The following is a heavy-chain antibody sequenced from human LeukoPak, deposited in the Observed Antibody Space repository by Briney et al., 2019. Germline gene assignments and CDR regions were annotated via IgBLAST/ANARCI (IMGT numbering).Heavy chain of an antibody. V-gene: IGHV3-21*01. D-gene: IGHD1-26*01. J-gene: IGHJ4*02. CDR3: ARSPLSGSPY. CDR2: ISSSGSYI. CDR1: GFTFSSYS. Sequence: PGGSLRLSCAASGFTFSSYSMNWVRQAPGKGLEWVSSISSSGSYIYYADSVKGRFTISRDNAKNSLYLQMNSLRAEDTAVYYCARSPLSGSPYWGQGTLVTVSS.